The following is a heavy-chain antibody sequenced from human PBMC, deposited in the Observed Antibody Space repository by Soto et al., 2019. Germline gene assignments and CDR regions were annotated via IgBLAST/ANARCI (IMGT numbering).Heavy chain of an antibody. CDR1: GGSVSSSTYY. CDR3: GSRPSYKGKYYYFNS. Sequence: SETLSLTCTVSGGSVSSSTYYWGWIRQPPGKGLEWIVTGHYSGTTHYNPSLKGRVTISVDISRDQFSLRLSSVTAADTAVYYCGSRPSYKGKYYYFNSGGRGRLFTVSS. J-gene: IGHJ4*02. D-gene: IGHD1-26*01. V-gene: IGHV4-39*01. CDR2: GHYSGTT.